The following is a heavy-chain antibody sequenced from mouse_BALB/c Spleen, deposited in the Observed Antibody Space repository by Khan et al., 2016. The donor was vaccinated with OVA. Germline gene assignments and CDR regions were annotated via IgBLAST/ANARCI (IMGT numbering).Heavy chain of an antibody. J-gene: IGHJ3*01. V-gene: IGHV5-6*02. CDR2: ISSAGSYT. CDR1: GFTFSNYD. D-gene: IGHD2-14*01. Sequence: EVELVESGGDLVKPGGSLKLSCAASGFTFSNYDMSWVRQTPDKRLEWVATISSAGSYTYYSDSVKGRFTISRDNAKNTLNLQMSSLQLEDTAMYDGARRGYDEAWFTYWGQGTLVTGSA. CDR3: ARRGYDEAWFTY.